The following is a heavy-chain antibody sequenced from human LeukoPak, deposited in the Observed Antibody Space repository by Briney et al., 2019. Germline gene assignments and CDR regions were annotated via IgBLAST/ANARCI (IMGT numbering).Heavy chain of an antibody. J-gene: IGHJ4*02. CDR2: IIPILGIA. CDR3: ARDGEMATILFDY. CDR1: GGTFSSYA. D-gene: IGHD5-12*01. V-gene: IGHV1-69*04. Sequence: SVKVSCKASGGTFSSYAISWVRQAPGQGLEWVGRIIPILGIANYAQKFQGRVTITADKSTSTAYMELSSLRSEDTAVYYCARDGEMATILFDYWGQGTLVTVSS.